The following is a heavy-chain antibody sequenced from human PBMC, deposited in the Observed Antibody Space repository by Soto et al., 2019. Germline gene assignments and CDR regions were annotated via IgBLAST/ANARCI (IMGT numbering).Heavy chain of an antibody. J-gene: IGHJ5*02. V-gene: IGHV4-59*13. D-gene: IGHD3-10*01. CDR3: ATDSAGRGPFDP. CDR1: GGSLGTNY. CDR2: TYYTGST. Sequence: PXESLSLSYTISGGSLGTNYWSWIRQAPGKGLEWIGYTYYTGSTKYNPSLKSRATISVDTSNNQFSLTLNSAAAADTAVYYCATDSAGRGPFDPWGQGILVTVSS.